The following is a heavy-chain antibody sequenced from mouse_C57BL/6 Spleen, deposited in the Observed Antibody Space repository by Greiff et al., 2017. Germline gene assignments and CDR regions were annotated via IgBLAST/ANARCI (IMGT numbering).Heavy chain of an antibody. Sequence: EVQLQESGAELVRPGASVKLSCTASGFNIKDDYMHWVKQRPEQGLEWIGWIDPENGDTEYASKFQGKATITADTSSNTAYLQLSSLTSEDTAVYYCTTDDGRRGYWGQGTTLTVSS. J-gene: IGHJ2*01. D-gene: IGHD2-3*01. CDR3: TTDDGRRGY. CDR1: GFNIKDDY. V-gene: IGHV14-4*01. CDR2: IDPENGDT.